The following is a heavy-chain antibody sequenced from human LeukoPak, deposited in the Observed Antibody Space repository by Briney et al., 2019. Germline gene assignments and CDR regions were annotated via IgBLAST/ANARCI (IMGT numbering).Heavy chain of an antibody. CDR2: IYHSGST. D-gene: IGHD3-16*01. V-gene: IGHV4-38-2*02. CDR1: GYSISSGYY. J-gene: IGHJ4*02. CDR3: ARDRLGLFDY. Sequence: TETLSLTCTVSGYSISSGYYWGWIRQPPGKGLEWIGSIYHSGSTYYNPSLKSRVTISVDTSKNQFSLKLSSVTAADTAVYYCARDRLGLFDYWGQGTLVTVSS.